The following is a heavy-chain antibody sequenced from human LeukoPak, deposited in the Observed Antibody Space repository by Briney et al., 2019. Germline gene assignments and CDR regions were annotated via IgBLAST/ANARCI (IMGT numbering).Heavy chain of an antibody. CDR1: VFTVSSNY. J-gene: IGHJ4*02. Sequence: PGGSLRLSCAASVFTVSSNYMSWVCQAPGKGLEWGSVIYIGGRTYYADPVKGRFTISRDNSKNTLFLQMNSLRAEDTAVYYCAREGLHLSPPHYYFDYWGQGTLVSVSS. CDR3: AREGLHLSPPHYYFDY. CDR2: IYIGGRT. V-gene: IGHV3-53*01. D-gene: IGHD3-16*02.